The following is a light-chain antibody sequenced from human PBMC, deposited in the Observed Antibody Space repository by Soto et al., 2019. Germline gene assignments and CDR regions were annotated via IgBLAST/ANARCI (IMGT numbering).Light chain of an antibody. Sequence: DSQMAQSPPTLSASVGDRVTITCRASQSISGWLAWYQQKPGKAPKLLIYKASSLESGVPSRFSGTGSGTEFTLTISSLQPDDFATYYCQQYNTFPWTFGQGTKVDIK. CDR1: QSISGW. J-gene: IGKJ1*01. CDR3: QQYNTFPWT. CDR2: KAS. V-gene: IGKV1-5*03.